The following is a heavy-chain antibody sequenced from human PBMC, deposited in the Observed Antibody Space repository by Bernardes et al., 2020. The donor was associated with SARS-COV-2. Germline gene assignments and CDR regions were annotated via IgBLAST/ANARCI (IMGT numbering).Heavy chain of an antibody. J-gene: IGHJ4*02. CDR1: GGSIRSYY. CDR3: ARGEVVVAATQDFLDS. D-gene: IGHD2-15*01. V-gene: IGHV4-4*07. Sequence: SETLSLTCTVSGGSIRSYYWSWVRQPAGKGLEWIGRIYISGNTNYSPSLKSRVTMSVDTSKNQFSLKLSSVTAADTAVYYCARGEVVVAATQDFLDSWGQGTLVTVSS. CDR2: IYISGNT.